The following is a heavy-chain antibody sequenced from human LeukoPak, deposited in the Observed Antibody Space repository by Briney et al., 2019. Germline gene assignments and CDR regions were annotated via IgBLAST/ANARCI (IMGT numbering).Heavy chain of an antibody. D-gene: IGHD5-12*01. CDR3: ARYSGYDWDYYYGMDV. CDR1: GGSFSGYY. CDR2: INHSGST. Sequence: SETLPLTCAVYGGSFSGYYWSWIRQPPGKGLEWIGEINHSGSTNYNPSLKSRVTISVDTSKNQFSLKLSSVTAADTAVYYCARYSGYDWDYYYGMDVWGKGTTVTVSS. J-gene: IGHJ6*04. V-gene: IGHV4-34*01.